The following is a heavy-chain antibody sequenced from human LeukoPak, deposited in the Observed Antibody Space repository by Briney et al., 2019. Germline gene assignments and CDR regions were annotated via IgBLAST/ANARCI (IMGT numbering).Heavy chain of an antibody. V-gene: IGHV1-69*13. CDR2: IIPIFGTA. CDR1: GGTFSSYA. J-gene: IGHJ4*02. Sequence: GASVKVSCKASGGTFSSYAISWVRQAPGQGLEWMGGIIPIFGTADYAQKFQGRVTITADESTSTAYMDLSSLRAEDTAVYYCAKEGDYYDSSGYLVDYFDYWGQGTLVTVSS. D-gene: IGHD3-22*01. CDR3: AKEGDYYDSSGYLVDYFDY.